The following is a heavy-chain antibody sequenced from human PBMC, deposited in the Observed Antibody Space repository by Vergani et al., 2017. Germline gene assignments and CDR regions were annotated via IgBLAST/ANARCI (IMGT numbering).Heavy chain of an antibody. V-gene: IGHV4-39*01. CDR3: ASGKYYSDSTSPFRVRYFDV. D-gene: IGHD3-16*01. Sequence: QMQLQESGPGLVKASETLSLTFTVSGDSIISRSYYWGWIRQPPGKGLGWIECIYNSGNGHSSSSHKSRVTISADTSKNPFSLRLTSVTAAETAVYYCASGKYYSDSTSPFRVRYFDVWGRGTLVTVPS. CDR1: GDSIISRSYY. CDR2: IYNSGNG. J-gene: IGHJ2*01.